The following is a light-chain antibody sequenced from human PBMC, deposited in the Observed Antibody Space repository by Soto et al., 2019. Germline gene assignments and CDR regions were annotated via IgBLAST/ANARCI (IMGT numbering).Light chain of an antibody. CDR2: WAS. CDR1: QSVLYSSNNKNY. CDR3: QQYYSTPWT. Sequence: DIVMTQSPDSLAVSLGERATINCKSSQSVLYSSNNKNYLGCYQQKPGQPPKLLIYWASTRESGVPDRFSGSGSGTDFTLTISSLQAEDVAVYYCQQYYSTPWTFGQGTKVEIK. V-gene: IGKV4-1*01. J-gene: IGKJ1*01.